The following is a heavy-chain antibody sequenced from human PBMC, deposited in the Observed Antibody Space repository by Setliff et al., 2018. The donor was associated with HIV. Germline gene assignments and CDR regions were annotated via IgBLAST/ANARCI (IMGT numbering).Heavy chain of an antibody. CDR3: ASRIYYYDESRVLREEGFVP. CDR2: IYQSGNT. D-gene: IGHD3-22*01. CDR1: GYSISSGFY. Sequence: PSETLSLTCAVSGYSISSGFYWSWMRQPPGKGLEWIGSIYQSGNTNYNRSLESRLTISIDTSKNQFSLKLTSVTAADTAMYYCASRIYYYDESRVLREEGFVPWGQGTLVTVSS. V-gene: IGHV4-38-2*01. J-gene: IGHJ5*02.